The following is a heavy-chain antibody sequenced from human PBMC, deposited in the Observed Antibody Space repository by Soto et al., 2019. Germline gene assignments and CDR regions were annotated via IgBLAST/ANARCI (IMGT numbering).Heavy chain of an antibody. CDR3: ASSSNAIIGTMNFDH. D-gene: IGHD1-20*01. Sequence: QVQLQESGPGLVKPAGTLSLTCAVSSGSISRSNWWSWVRQPPGKGLEWIGEIFHSGSPNYNLSLKSRVTISLDKSNNEVSMKLSSVSSADTAKYYCASSSNAIIGTMNFDHWRHGILVTVSS. J-gene: IGHJ4*01. CDR1: SGSISRSNW. V-gene: IGHV4-4*02. CDR2: IFHSGSP.